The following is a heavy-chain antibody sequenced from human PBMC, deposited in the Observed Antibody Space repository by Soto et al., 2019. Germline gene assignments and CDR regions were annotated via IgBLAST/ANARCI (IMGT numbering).Heavy chain of an antibody. D-gene: IGHD6-6*01. CDR2: ISSRSYTI. CDR1: GFTFSTYS. Sequence: EVKLVESGGDLVQPGGSLRLSCAASGFTFSTYSMNWVRQAPGKGLEWVSYISSRSYTIYYVDSVKGRFTISRDNAKNSLYLQMNSQRDEDTAVYYCARGGSSSDNGMDVWGQGTTVTVSS. J-gene: IGHJ6*02. CDR3: ARGGSSSDNGMDV. V-gene: IGHV3-48*02.